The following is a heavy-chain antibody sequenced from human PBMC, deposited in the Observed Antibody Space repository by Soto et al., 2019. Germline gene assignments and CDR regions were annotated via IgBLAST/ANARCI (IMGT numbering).Heavy chain of an antibody. V-gene: IGHV4-31*03. Sequence: SETLFLTCTVSGGSISSGGYYWSWIRQHPGKGLEWIGYIYYSGSTYYNPSLKSRVTISVDTSKNQFSLKLSSVTAADTAVYYCAREICGGDCYADWYYYYGMDVWGQGTTVTVSS. CDR3: AREICGGDCYADWYYYYGMDV. CDR1: GGSISSGGYY. J-gene: IGHJ6*02. D-gene: IGHD2-21*02. CDR2: IYYSGST.